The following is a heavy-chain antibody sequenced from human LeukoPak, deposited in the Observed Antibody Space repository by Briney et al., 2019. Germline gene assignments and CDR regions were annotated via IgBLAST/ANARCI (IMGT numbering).Heavy chain of an antibody. CDR1: GFTFSSYA. CDR2: ISGSGGSA. J-gene: IGHJ5*02. D-gene: IGHD3-10*02. V-gene: IGHV3-23*01. CDR3: AKSHVVRGHNWFDP. Sequence: PGGSLRLSCAASGFTFSSYAMSWVRQAPGKGLEWVSAISGSGGSAYYADSVKGRFTISRDNSKNTLYLQMNSLRAEDTAVYYCAKSHVVRGHNWFDPWGQGTLVTVSS.